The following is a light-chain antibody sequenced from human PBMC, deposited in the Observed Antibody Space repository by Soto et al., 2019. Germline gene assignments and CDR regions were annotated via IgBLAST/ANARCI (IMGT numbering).Light chain of an antibody. CDR2: DVS. CDR3: ASYTKSITYV. Sequence: QSVLTQPASVSGSPGQSITISCTGTNSDVGGYNYVSWHQQHPGKAPKLLIYDVSSRPSGLSNRFSGSKSGNTASLIISGLQAEDEADYYCASYTKSITYVFGSGTKVTV. CDR1: NSDVGGYNY. V-gene: IGLV2-14*03. J-gene: IGLJ1*01.